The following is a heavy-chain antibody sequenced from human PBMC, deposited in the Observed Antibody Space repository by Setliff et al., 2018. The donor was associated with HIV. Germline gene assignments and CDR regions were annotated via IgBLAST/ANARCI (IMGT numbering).Heavy chain of an antibody. J-gene: IGHJ4*02. CDR1: GVSISSGSYF. V-gene: IGHV4-61*02. CDR2: IYSSGIT. D-gene: IGHD2-8*01. Sequence: SETLSLTCTVSGVSISSGSYFWNWIRQPAGRGLEWIGRIYSSGITNYNPSLKSRLTISLDTSKNQFSLQVTSVTAADTAVYYCARDPYCPNTCYEDFTFDSWGQGTLVTVSS. CDR3: ARDPYCPNTCYEDFTFDS.